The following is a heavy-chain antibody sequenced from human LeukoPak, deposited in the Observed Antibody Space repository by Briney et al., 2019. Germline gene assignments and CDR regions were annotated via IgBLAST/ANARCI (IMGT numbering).Heavy chain of an antibody. V-gene: IGHV3-48*03. CDR1: GFTFSSYE. CDR3: ARVGISDAFDI. J-gene: IGHJ3*02. D-gene: IGHD2-15*01. Sequence: GGSLRLSCAASGFTFSSYEMNWVRQAPGKGLEWASYISSSGSTIYYADSVKGRFTISRDNAKNSLYLQMNSLRAEDTAVYYCARVGISDAFDIWGQGTMVTVSS. CDR2: ISSSGSTI.